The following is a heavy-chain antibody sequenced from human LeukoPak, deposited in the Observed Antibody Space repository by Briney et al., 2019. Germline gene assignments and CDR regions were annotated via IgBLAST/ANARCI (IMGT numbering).Heavy chain of an antibody. D-gene: IGHD6-13*01. CDR3: AKGRGSSWFTSSYSMDV. CDR1: GFTFSFSA. V-gene: IGHV3-23*01. J-gene: IGHJ6*03. CDR2: IIGSGGSS. Sequence: TGGSLRLSCAASGFTFSFSAMTWVRQPPGKGLEWVSPIIGSGGSSFYADSVKGRFTISRDNSKNTLYLQMNSLRAEDTAVYYCAKGRGSSWFTSSYSMDVWGKGTTVTVSS.